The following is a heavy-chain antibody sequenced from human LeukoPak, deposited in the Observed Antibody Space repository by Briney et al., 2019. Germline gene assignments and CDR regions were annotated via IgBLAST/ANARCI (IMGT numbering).Heavy chain of an antibody. Sequence: GASVKVSCKASGGTFSSYGISWVRQAPGQGLEWMGGIIPIFGTANYAQNFQGRVTITADKSTSTAYMELSSLRSEDTAVYYCAKTPVGMVTLDYWGQGTRVTVSS. CDR1: GGTFSSYG. V-gene: IGHV1-69*06. D-gene: IGHD5-24*01. CDR3: AKTPVGMVTLDY. CDR2: IIPIFGTA. J-gene: IGHJ4*02.